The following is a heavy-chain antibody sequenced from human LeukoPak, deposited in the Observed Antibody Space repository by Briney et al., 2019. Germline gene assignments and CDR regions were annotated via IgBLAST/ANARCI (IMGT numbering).Heavy chain of an antibody. Sequence: SVKVSCKASGYTLTEFSMHWVRQAPGKGLEWMGGFDPEDGETIYAQELQGRVTMTKDTSTDTAYMELSSLRSEDTAVYYCATWYYYDSSDYYLADYWGQGTLVTVSS. J-gene: IGHJ4*02. V-gene: IGHV1-24*01. D-gene: IGHD3-22*01. CDR2: FDPEDGET. CDR1: GYTLTEFS. CDR3: ATWYYYDSSDYYLADY.